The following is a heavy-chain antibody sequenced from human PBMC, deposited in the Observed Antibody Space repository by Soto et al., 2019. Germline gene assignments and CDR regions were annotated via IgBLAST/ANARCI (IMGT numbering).Heavy chain of an antibody. D-gene: IGHD3-10*01. CDR3: ARDFFGFYYGSGSYYFYGMDV. Sequence: EVQLVESGGGLVQPGGSLRLSCAAYGFSFSSYSMNWLRQAPGKGLEWVSYISSSSSTIYYAESVKGRFTISRDNAKNSLYLRMNSLRDEDTAVYYCARDFFGFYYGSGSYYFYGMDVWGQGTTVTVSS. CDR2: ISSSSSTI. CDR1: GFSFSSYS. J-gene: IGHJ6*02. V-gene: IGHV3-48*02.